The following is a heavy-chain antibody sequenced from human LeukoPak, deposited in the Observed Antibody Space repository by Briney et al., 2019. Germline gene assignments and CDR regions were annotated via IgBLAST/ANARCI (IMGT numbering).Heavy chain of an antibody. CDR3: ARAWGNTVTTRSYYFDY. D-gene: IGHD4-17*01. CDR2: INSDGSST. V-gene: IGHV3-74*01. J-gene: IGHJ4*02. CDR1: GFTFSSYW. Sequence: PGGSLRLSCAASGFTFSSYWMHWVRQAPGKGLVWVSRINSDGSSTSYADSVKGRFTISRDNAKNTLYLQMNSLRAEDTAVYYCARAWGNTVTTRSYYFDYWGQGTLVTVSS.